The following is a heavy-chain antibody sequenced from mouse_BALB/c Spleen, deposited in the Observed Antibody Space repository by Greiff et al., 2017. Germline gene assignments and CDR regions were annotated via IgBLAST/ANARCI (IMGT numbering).Heavy chain of an antibody. CDR1: GFTFSSYG. J-gene: IGHJ2*01. V-gene: IGHV5-6*02. CDR3: ARKGDYRFYYLDY. D-gene: IGHD2-14*01. Sequence: EVKLVESGGDLVKPGGSLKLSCAASGFTFSSYGLSWVRQTPDKRLEWVATLSSGGSYTYYPDSVKGRFTISRDNAKNTLYLQMSSLKSEDTAMYYCARKGDYRFYYLDYWGQGTTRTVSA. CDR2: LSSGGSYT.